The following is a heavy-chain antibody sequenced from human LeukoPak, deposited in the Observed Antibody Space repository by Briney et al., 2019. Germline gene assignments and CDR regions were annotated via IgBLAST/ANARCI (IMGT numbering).Heavy chain of an antibody. D-gene: IGHD5-18*01. CDR3: AKDFTAMADYYYYGMDV. Sequence: PGRSLRLSCAASGFTFSSYGMHWVRQAPDKGLEWVAVISYDGSNKYYADSVKGRFTISRDNSKNTLYLQMNSLRAEDMAVYYCAKDFTAMADYYYYGMDVWGQGTTVTVSS. CDR2: ISYDGSNK. V-gene: IGHV3-30*18. J-gene: IGHJ6*02. CDR1: GFTFSSYG.